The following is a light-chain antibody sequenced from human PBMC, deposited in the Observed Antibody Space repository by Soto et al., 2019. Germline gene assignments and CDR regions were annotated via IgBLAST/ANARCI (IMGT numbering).Light chain of an antibody. V-gene: IGKV1-17*01. J-gene: IGKJ1*01. CDR2: SAS. Sequence: DIQMTQSPSSLSASVGDRVTITCRASQGIRHDLGWYQQKPGKAPKCLIYSASSWQSGVPSRFSGSGSGTEFTLTISSLQPEDFATYYCLQNNSYPVTFGQGTKAEIK. CDR1: QGIRHD. CDR3: LQNNSYPVT.